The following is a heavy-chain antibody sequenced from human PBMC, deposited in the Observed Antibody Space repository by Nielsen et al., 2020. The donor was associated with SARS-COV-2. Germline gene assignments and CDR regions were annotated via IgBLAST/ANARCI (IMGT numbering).Heavy chain of an antibody. J-gene: IGHJ6*02. CDR2: IWYDGGNK. D-gene: IGHD3-22*01. CDR3: ASDSNNYNYYYYYGMDV. V-gene: IGHV3-30*02. CDR1: GFTFSSYG. Sequence: GESLKISCAASGFTFSSYGMHWVRQAPGKGLEWVAVIWYDGGNKYYADSVKGRFTISRDNSKNTLYLQMNSLRAEDTAVYYCASDSNNYNYYYYYGMDVWGQGTTVTVSS.